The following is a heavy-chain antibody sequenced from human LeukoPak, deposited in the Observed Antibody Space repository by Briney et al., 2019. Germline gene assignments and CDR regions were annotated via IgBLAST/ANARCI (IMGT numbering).Heavy chain of an antibody. Sequence: ASVKVSCKASGYTCTSYYMHWVRQAPGQGLEWMGIINPSGGNTSYAQKFHGRVTMTRDTSTSTVYMELSSLRSEDTAVYYCARDPGGYDILTGYYPDYWGQGTLVTVSS. CDR3: ARDPGGYDILTGYYPDY. D-gene: IGHD3-9*01. CDR2: INPSGGNT. J-gene: IGHJ4*02. CDR1: GYTCTSYY. V-gene: IGHV1-46*01.